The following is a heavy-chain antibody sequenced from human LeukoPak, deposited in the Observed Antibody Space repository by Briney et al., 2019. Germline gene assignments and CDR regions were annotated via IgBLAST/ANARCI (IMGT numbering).Heavy chain of an antibody. CDR2: ITGSGDSI. J-gene: IGHJ4*02. Sequence: PGGSLRLSCAASGFTFSSYSMNWVRQAPGKGLEWVSGITGSGDSIFYADSVKGRFTISRDNSRNTLYLQMNSLRAEDTAVYYCAKYYYGSSGFDYWGQGTLVTVSS. CDR1: GFTFSSYS. V-gene: IGHV3-23*01. CDR3: AKYYYGSSGFDY. D-gene: IGHD3-22*01.